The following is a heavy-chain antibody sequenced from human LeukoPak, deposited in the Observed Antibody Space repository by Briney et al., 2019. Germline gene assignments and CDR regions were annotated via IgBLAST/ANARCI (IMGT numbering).Heavy chain of an antibody. CDR1: GGTFSSYA. CDR2: IIPIFGTA. D-gene: IGHD3-10*01. Sequence: SVKVPCKASGGTFSSYAISWVRQAPGQGLEWMGGIIPIFGTANYAQKFQGRVTITADESTSTAYMELSSLRSEDTAVYYCAREVPPDGSGSPGGTIAEPYFDYWGQGTLVTVSS. J-gene: IGHJ4*02. CDR3: AREVPPDGSGSPGGTIAEPYFDY. V-gene: IGHV1-69*01.